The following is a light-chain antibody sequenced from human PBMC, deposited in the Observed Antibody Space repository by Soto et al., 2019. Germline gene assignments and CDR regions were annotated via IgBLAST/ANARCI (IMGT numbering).Light chain of an antibody. Sequence: SYELTQAPSMSVAPGQTATITCGGNDIEGRVVHWYQQEPGQAPVLVVFDDSVRPSGIPERFSGASSGNTATLTITSVEAGDEADYYCQVWDTSPDHVIFGGGTKLTVL. CDR2: DDS. CDR3: QVWDTSPDHVI. J-gene: IGLJ2*01. CDR1: DIEGRV. V-gene: IGLV3-21*02.